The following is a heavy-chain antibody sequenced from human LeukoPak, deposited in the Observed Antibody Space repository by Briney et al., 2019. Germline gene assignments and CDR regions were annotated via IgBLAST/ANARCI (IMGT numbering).Heavy chain of an antibody. CDR2: IIPIFGTA. CDR3: AALLEWSHREYYFDY. Sequence: SVKVSCKASGGTFSSYAISWVRPAPGQGLEWMGGIIPIFGTANYAQKFQGRVTITADESTSTAYMELSSLRSEDTAVYYCAALLEWSHREYYFDYWGQGTLVTVSS. CDR1: GGTFSSYA. J-gene: IGHJ4*02. V-gene: IGHV1-69*01. D-gene: IGHD3-3*01.